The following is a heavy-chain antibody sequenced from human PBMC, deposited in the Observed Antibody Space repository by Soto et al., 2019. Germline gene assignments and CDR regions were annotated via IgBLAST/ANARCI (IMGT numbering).Heavy chain of an antibody. CDR3: ARPPGYSSVWYYFDH. Sequence: SETLSLTCTVSGGSISSYYWSWIRQPPGKGLEWIGYIYYSGSTNYNPSLKSRVTISVDTSKNQFSLKLSSVTAADTAVYYCARPPGYSSVWYYFDHWGQGTLVTVSS. J-gene: IGHJ4*02. CDR1: GGSISSYY. CDR2: IYYSGST. V-gene: IGHV4-59*08. D-gene: IGHD6-19*01.